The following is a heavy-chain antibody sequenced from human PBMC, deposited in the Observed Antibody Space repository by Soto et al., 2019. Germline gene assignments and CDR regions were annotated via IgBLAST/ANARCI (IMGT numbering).Heavy chain of an antibody. CDR3: ARRYYYDTENRDAFDI. D-gene: IGHD3-22*01. CDR2: INPAGVI. CDR1: GFTFSDYE. Sequence: GGSLRLSCTASGFTFSDYEMNWVRQAPGKGLEWISHINPAGVIYYADSVKGRVTISRDNAKNSLYLQMNSLRAEDTAVYYCARRYYYDTENRDAFDIWGQGTLVTVSS. V-gene: IGHV3-48*03. J-gene: IGHJ3*02.